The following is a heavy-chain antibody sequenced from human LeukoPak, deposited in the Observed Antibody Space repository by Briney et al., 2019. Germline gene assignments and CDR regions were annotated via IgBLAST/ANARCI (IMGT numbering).Heavy chain of an antibody. CDR1: GFTFSSYG. Sequence: PGGSLRLSCAASGFTFSSYGMHWVRQAPGKGLEWVSAISGSGGSTYYADSVKGRFTISRDNSKNTLYLQMNSLRAEDTAVYYCAKVAHYCSSTSCYPPFRAEYFQHWGQGTLVTVSS. D-gene: IGHD2-2*01. J-gene: IGHJ1*01. CDR2: ISGSGGST. V-gene: IGHV3-23*01. CDR3: AKVAHYCSSTSCYPPFRAEYFQH.